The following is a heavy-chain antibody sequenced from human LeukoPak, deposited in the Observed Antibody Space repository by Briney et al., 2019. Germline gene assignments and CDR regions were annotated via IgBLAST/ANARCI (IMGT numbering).Heavy chain of an antibody. J-gene: IGHJ4*02. V-gene: IGHV4-39*01. CDR3: ARLYYDSSGYYQICYFDY. D-gene: IGHD3-22*01. Sequence: IPSETLSLTCTVSGGSISSSSYYWGWIRQPPGRGMEWIGSMCYSGSTYYNPSLKSRVTISVDTSKNQFSLNLSSVTAADTAVYYCARLYYDSSGYYQICYFDYWGQGTLVTVSS. CDR2: MCYSGST. CDR1: GGSISSSSYY.